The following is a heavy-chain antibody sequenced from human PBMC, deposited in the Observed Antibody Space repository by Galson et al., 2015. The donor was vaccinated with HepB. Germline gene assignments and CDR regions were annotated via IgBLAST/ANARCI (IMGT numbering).Heavy chain of an antibody. CDR1: GFTFSSYT. D-gene: IGHD3-22*01. CDR3: ARDYYERGGYYRYAFDI. V-gene: IGHV3-48*02. Sequence: SLRLSCAASGFTFSSYTMNWVRQAPGKGLEWVSYINSGSSTKYYADSVEGRFTISRDNAKNSLYLQMNSLGDDDTAVYYCARDYYERGGYYRYAFDIWGQGTMVTVSS. CDR2: INSGSSTK. J-gene: IGHJ3*02.